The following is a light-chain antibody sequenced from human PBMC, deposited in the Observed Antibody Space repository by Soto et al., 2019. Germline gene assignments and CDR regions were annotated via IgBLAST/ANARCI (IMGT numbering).Light chain of an antibody. CDR2: DVT. Sequence: QSALTQPASVSGSPGQSITISCTGTSSDVGAYNYVSWYQQLPDKAPKLMIYDVTYRPSGVSNRFSGSKSGNTASLTISGLQAEDEADYFCSSYTTSSTRVFGGGTTLTVL. V-gene: IGLV2-14*03. CDR1: SSDVGAYNY. CDR3: SSYTTSSTRV. J-gene: IGLJ3*02.